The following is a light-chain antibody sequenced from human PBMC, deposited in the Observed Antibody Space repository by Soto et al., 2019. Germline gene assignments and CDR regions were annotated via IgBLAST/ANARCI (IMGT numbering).Light chain of an antibody. CDR2: GAS. CDR3: QQYGSSPT. Sequence: EIVLTQSPGTLSLSPGERATLSCRASQSVSRSYLAWYQQKPGQAPRLLIYGASSRATGIPDRFSGSGSGTDFTVTISRLEPDDFAVYYCQQYGSSPTFGQGTKVELK. V-gene: IGKV3-20*01. J-gene: IGKJ1*01. CDR1: QSVSRSY.